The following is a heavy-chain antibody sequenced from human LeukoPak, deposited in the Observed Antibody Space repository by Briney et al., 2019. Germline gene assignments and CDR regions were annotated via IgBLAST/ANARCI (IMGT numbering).Heavy chain of an antibody. CDR1: GYTFTGYY. V-gene: IGHV1-2*02. CDR3: TRDASRTHFDS. CDR2: INPNNGDP. D-gene: IGHD6-13*01. Sequence: ASVKVPCKASGYTFTGYYMHWVRQAPGQGLEWMVCINPNNGDPHYAQKFQGRVTMTRDTSISTAYMELSSLRSDDTAFYYCTRDASRTHFDSWGQGTLVTVSS. J-gene: IGHJ4*02.